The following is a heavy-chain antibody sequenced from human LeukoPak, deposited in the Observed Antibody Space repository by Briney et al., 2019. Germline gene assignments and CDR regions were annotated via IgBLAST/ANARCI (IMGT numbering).Heavy chain of an antibody. CDR3: AKDPYYYDSSGYGYGMDV. CDR2: ISGSGGST. CDR1: GFTFSNFA. D-gene: IGHD3-22*01. J-gene: IGHJ6*02. Sequence: GGSLRLSCAASGFTFSNFAVSWVRQAPGKGLEWVSTISGSGGSTHYADSVKGRFTISRDNSKNTLYLQMNSLRAEDTAVYYCAKDPYYYDSSGYGYGMDVWGQGTTVTVSS. V-gene: IGHV3-23*01.